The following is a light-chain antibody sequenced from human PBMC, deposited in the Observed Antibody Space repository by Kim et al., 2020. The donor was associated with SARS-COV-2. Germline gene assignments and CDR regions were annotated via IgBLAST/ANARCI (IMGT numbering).Light chain of an antibody. J-gene: IGKJ1*01. CDR3: QQYGGSPT. CDR2: GAS. CDR1: QSVRSSS. V-gene: IGKV3-20*01. Sequence: TVLTQSPGSLSLSPGERATLSCRASQSVRSSSLAWHQQKPGQAPRLLIYGASSRATGIPDRFSGSGSGTDFTLTISRLESEDSAVYSCQQYGGSPTFGQGTKVDIK.